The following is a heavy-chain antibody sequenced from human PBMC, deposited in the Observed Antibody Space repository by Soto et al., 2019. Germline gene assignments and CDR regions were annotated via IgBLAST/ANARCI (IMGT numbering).Heavy chain of an antibody. CDR1: GFTFSSFA. CDR2: ISYDGSNK. D-gene: IGHD6-13*01. CDR3: ARDPSSWDFDY. V-gene: IGHV3-30-3*01. J-gene: IGHJ4*02. Sequence: PGGSLRLSCAASGFTFSSFAMHWVRQAPGKGLEWVTLISYDGSNKYYAGSVKGRFTISRDNSKNTLYLQMISLRAEDTAVYYCARDPSSWDFDYWGQGTLVTVSS.